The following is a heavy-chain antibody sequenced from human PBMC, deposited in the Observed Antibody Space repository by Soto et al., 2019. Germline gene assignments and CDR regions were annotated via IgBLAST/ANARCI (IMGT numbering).Heavy chain of an antibody. J-gene: IGHJ4*02. CDR2: ISSSGSTI. V-gene: IGHV3-11*01. D-gene: IGHD2-8*01. CDR3: ARVLVYAAPVTD. CDR1: GFTFSDYY. Sequence: PVGSLRLSCAASGFTFSDYYMSWIRQAPGKGLEWVSYISSSGSTIYYADSVKGRFTISRDNAKNSLYLQMNSLRAEDTAVYYCARVLVYAAPVTDWGQGTLVTVSS.